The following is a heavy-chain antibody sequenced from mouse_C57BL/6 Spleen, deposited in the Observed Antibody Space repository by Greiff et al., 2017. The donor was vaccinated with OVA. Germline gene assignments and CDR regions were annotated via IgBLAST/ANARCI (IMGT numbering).Heavy chain of an antibody. D-gene: IGHD2-3*01. Sequence: EVQLQQSGPELVKPGASVKISCKASGYTFTDYYMNWVKQSHGKSLEWIGDINPNNGGTSYNQKFKGKATLTVDKSSSTAYMELRSLTSEDSAVYYCARVYDGYYLYFDYWGQGTTLTVSS. CDR2: INPNNGGT. CDR1: GYTFTDYY. V-gene: IGHV1-26*01. J-gene: IGHJ2*01. CDR3: ARVYDGYYLYFDY.